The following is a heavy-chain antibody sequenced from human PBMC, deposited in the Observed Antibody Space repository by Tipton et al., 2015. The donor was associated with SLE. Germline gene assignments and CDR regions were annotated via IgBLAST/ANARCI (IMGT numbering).Heavy chain of an antibody. CDR3: ARGYFDSSGYSNPFDV. CDR2: IYYSGST. CDR1: GVSISSSY. D-gene: IGHD3-22*01. J-gene: IGHJ3*01. V-gene: IGHV4-59*01. Sequence: TLSLTCTVSGVSISSSYWIWIRQSPGKGLEWIGYIYYSGSTKYNPPLESRVTMSVDTSKSQFSLGLTSVTAADTALYYCARGYFDSSGYSNPFDVWGQGTMVTVSS.